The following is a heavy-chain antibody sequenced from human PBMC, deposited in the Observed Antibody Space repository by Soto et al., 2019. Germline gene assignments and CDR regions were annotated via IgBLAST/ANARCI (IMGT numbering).Heavy chain of an antibody. D-gene: IGHD3-10*02. CDR2: IYSGGST. V-gene: IGHV3-66*01. Sequence: HPGGSLRLSCAASGFTVSSNYMSWVRQAPGKGLEWVSVIYSGGSTYYADSVKGRFTISRDNSKNTLYLQMNSLRAEDTAVYYCARVAPPTTYGVVRGAFDIWGQGTMVTVSS. CDR1: GFTVSSNY. CDR3: ARVAPPTTYGVVRGAFDI. J-gene: IGHJ3*02.